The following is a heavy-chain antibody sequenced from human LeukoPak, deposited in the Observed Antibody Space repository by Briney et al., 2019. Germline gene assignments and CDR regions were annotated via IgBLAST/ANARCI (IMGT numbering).Heavy chain of an antibody. CDR1: GYSFTSYW. CDR3: ASRKPTVDYIMDLDP. D-gene: IGHD4-11*01. J-gene: IGHJ5*02. V-gene: IGHV5-51*01. CDR2: IYPGDSDT. Sequence: GESLMISCKGSGYSFTSYWIGWVRQMPGKGLEWMGIIYPGDSDTRYSPSFQGQVTISADKSISTAYLQWSSLKASDTAMYYCASRKPTVDYIMDLDPWGLGTLVTVSS.